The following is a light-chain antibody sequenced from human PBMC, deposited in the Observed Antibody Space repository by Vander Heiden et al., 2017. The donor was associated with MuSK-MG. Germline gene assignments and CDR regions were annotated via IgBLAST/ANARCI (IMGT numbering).Light chain of an antibody. CDR2: DAS. CDR3: QQRGNRPLT. J-gene: IGKJ4*01. CDR1: QSVSSY. Sequence: DTVLTQSPATLSLSPGERGTLSCRASQSVSSYLAWYQQKPGQAPRLLIYDASNRATGIPARFSGSGSGTDFTLTISSLEPEDFAVYYCQQRGNRPLTFGGGTKVEIK. V-gene: IGKV3-11*01.